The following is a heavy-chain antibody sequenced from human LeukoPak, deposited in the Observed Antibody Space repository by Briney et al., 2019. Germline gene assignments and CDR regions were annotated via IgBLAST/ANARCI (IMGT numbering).Heavy chain of an antibody. J-gene: IGHJ4*02. CDR3: AKDTYGSGSYYKGYFDY. D-gene: IGHD3-10*01. CDR1: GFTFSSYA. V-gene: IGHV3-23*01. Sequence: GGSLRLSCAASGFTFSSYAITWVRQAPGKGLEWVSSIRSTGDSTFYADSVKGRFTISRDNSKNTLYLQMNSLRAEDTAVYYCAKDTYGSGSYYKGYFDYWGQGTLVTVSS. CDR2: IRSTGDST.